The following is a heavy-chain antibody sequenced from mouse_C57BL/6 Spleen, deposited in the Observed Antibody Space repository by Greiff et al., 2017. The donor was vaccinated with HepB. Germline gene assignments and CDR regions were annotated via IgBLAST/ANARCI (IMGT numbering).Heavy chain of an antibody. V-gene: IGHV5-17*01. D-gene: IGHD1-1*01. Sequence: EVKVVESGGGLVKPGGSLKLSCAASGFTFSDYGMHWVRQAPEKGLEWVAYISSGSSTIYYADTVKGRFTISRDNAKNTLFLQMTSLRSEDTAMYYCAREATVAIDYWGQGTTLTVSS. CDR2: ISSGSSTI. CDR1: GFTFSDYG. CDR3: AREATVAIDY. J-gene: IGHJ2*01.